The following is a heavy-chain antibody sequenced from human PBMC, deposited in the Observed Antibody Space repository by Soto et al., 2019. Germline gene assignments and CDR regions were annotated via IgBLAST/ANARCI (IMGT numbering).Heavy chain of an antibody. J-gene: IGHJ2*01. CDR2: ISSSRSYI. V-gene: IGHV3-21*01. CDR1: GFTFSSYS. CDR3: ARDPSMVRGENWYFDL. Sequence: EVQLVESGGGLVKPGGSLRLSCAASGFTFSSYSMNWVRQAPGKGLEWVSSISSSRSYIYYADSVRGRCTISRDDAQNSLYLQMNSLRAEDTAVYYCARDPSMVRGENWYFDLWGRGTLVTVSS. D-gene: IGHD3-10*01.